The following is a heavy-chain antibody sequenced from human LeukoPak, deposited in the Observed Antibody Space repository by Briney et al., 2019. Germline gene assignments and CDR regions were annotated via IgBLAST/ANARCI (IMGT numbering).Heavy chain of an antibody. Sequence: GESLKISCKGSGYRFTSYWIGWVRRMPGKGLEWMGIIYPGDSDTRYSPSFQGQVTISADKSISTAYLQWSSLKASDTAMYYCARQTYSGSYYPVISFDYWGQGTLVTVSS. CDR2: IYPGDSDT. D-gene: IGHD1-26*01. V-gene: IGHV5-51*01. CDR1: GYRFTSYW. CDR3: ARQTYSGSYYPVISFDY. J-gene: IGHJ4*02.